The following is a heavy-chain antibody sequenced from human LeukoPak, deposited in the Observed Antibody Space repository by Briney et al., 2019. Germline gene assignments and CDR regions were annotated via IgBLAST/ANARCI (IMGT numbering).Heavy chain of an antibody. D-gene: IGHD2-2*01. CDR3: ARDLREPAVSYYMDV. V-gene: IGHV3-7*01. CDR2: IKQDGNEK. J-gene: IGHJ6*03. CDR1: GFTFSGYW. Sequence: PGGSLRLSCAASGFTFSGYWMSWVRQAPGKGLEWVANIKQDGNEKYYVDSVKGRFTISRDNAKNSLYLQMKSLRADDTAVYYCARDLREPAVSYYMDVWAKGTTVTVSS.